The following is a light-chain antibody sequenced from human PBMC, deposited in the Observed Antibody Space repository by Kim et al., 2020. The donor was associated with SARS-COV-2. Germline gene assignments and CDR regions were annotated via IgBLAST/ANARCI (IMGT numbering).Light chain of an antibody. J-gene: IGKJ1*01. Sequence: ASVQDRVTLTCRGSQSISTWLAWYQQKPGKAPKLLFYDVSKSESGVPSRFSGSISGTEITLTLSSLQPDDFANYYCQQYDLYPWTFGQGTKVDIK. V-gene: IGKV1-5*01. CDR3: QQYDLYPWT. CDR2: DVS. CDR1: QSISTW.